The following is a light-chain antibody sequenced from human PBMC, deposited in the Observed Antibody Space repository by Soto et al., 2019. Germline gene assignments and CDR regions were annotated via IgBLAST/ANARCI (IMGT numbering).Light chain of an antibody. CDR2: ETS. V-gene: IGLV2-23*01. CDR3: FSFTSTHTHV. J-gene: IGLJ1*01. CDR1: SSDFGSYKF. Sequence: QSVLTQPASVSGSPGQSVTISCTGTSSDFGSYKFVSWYQHHPGKVPKVIIYETSKRPSGVSDRFSGSKSGNTASLTISGLQAEEEADYYCFSFTSTHTHVFGSGTKVTVL.